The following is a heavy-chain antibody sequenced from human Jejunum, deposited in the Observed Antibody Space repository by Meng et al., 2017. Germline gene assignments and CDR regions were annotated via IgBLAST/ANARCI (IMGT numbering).Heavy chain of an antibody. J-gene: IGHJ4*02. CDR1: GGSVSRAGYQ. D-gene: IGHD1-26*01. V-gene: IGHV4-61*08. Sequence: QVQLQESGPGLVTPSETLSLLCAVSGGSVSRAGYQWGWIRQPPGKGLEWIGYASTNYNPSLKSRVTISLDTSRNQFSLSLSSVTAADTAVYYCARDHMGSLDYWGQGILVTVSS. CDR2: AST. CDR3: ARDHMGSLDY.